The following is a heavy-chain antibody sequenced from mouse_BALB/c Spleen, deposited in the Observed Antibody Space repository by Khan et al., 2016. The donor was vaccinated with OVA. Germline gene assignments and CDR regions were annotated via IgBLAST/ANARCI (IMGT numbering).Heavy chain of an antibody. CDR3: ARSWAMDY. CDR2: ISSLAYSI. Sequence: EVQLVESEGGLVQPGGSRKLSCAASGFTFRDYGLAWGRQAPGKGPEWVAFISSLAYSIYYVDTVTGRFTFSREHAKNTLYLEMSGVGSEYTAMYYCARSWAMDYWGQGTSVTVSS. CDR1: GFTFRDYG. V-gene: IGHV5-15*02. J-gene: IGHJ4*01.